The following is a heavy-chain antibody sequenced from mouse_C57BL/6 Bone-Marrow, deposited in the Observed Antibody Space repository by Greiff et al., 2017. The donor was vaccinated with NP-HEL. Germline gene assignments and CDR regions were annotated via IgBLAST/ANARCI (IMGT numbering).Heavy chain of an antibody. CDR2: IVPGSGST. CDR1: GYTFTDYY. J-gene: IGHJ2*01. D-gene: IGHD1-1*01. CDR3: ARWAHYYGSNLYYFDY. V-gene: IGHV1-75*01. Sequence: QVQLQQSGPELVKPGASVKISCKASGYTFTDYYINWVKQRPGQGLEWIGWIVPGSGSTYYNEKFKGKATLTVDKPSSTAYMLLSSLTSEDSAVYFCARWAHYYGSNLYYFDYWGQGTTLTVSS.